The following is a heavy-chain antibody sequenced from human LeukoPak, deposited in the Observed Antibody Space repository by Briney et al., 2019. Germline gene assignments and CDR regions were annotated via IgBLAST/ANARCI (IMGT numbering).Heavy chain of an antibody. D-gene: IGHD3-22*01. V-gene: IGHV3-23*01. Sequence: GGSLRLSCAASGFIFSNYAMTWVRQAPGKGLEWVSILGGLSESVYYPDSVKGRFTVSRDNSKNTLFLQMNSLRAEDTAVYYCAKDDSSGVICDYWGQGALVTVSS. J-gene: IGHJ4*02. CDR1: GFIFSNYA. CDR3: AKDDSSGVICDY. CDR2: LGGLSESV.